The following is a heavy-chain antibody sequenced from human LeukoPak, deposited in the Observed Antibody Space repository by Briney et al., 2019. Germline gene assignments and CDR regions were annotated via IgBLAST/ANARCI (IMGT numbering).Heavy chain of an antibody. Sequence: SLRLSCAASGFTXXSXXMSWVRQAPGKGLEWVANIKQDGSEKYYVDSVKGRFTISRDNAKNSLYLQMNSLRAEDTAVYYCARDRSGYDFWSGYYPPWDYYYGMDVWGQGTTVTVSS. V-gene: IGHV3-7*01. CDR1: GFTXXSXX. D-gene: IGHD3-3*01. CDR2: IKQDGSEK. J-gene: IGHJ6*02. CDR3: ARDRSGYDFWSGYYPPWDYYYGMDV.